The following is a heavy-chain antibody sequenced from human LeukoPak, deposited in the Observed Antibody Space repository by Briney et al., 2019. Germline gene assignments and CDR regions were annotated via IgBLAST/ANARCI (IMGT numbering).Heavy chain of an antibody. CDR2: ISASNGNP. D-gene: IGHD2-2*01. CDR3: ARGFVVVPAAYGY. CDR1: GYTFTSYG. J-gene: IGHJ4*02. Sequence: GASAKVSCKASGYTFTSYGISWVRQAPGQGVEWMGWISASNGNPNYPQKLQASVTMTTDTTTSTAYMELRRLRSDATAVYYCARGFVVVPAAYGYWGQGTLVTVSS. V-gene: IGHV1-18*01.